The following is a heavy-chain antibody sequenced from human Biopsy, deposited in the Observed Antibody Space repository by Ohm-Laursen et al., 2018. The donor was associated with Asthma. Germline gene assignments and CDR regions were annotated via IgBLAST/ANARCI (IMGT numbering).Heavy chain of an antibody. Sequence: SLRLSCTASGFRFSDYGVSWVRQAPGKGLEWVARISSGAGSRDYGDPVKGRFTISRDNAKNSLYLQMNSLRGADTALYYCVKDIRLQLWGFDSWGQGTLVTVSS. CDR3: VKDIRLQLWGFDS. CDR2: ISSGAGSR. D-gene: IGHD6-13*01. J-gene: IGHJ4*02. V-gene: IGHV3-9*01. CDR1: GFRFSDYG.